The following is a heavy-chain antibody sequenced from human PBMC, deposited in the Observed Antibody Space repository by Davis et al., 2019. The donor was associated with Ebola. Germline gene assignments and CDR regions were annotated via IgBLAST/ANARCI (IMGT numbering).Heavy chain of an antibody. Sequence: GESLKISCAASGLTFSNAWMSWVRQDPGKGLEWVSSISSSGSYIYYADSVKGRCTISRDNAKNSLYLQMNSLRAEDTAVYYCARGGYDSSGYYLLYYYYGMDVWGQGTTVTVSS. D-gene: IGHD3-22*01. CDR3: ARGGYDSSGYYLLYYYYGMDV. J-gene: IGHJ6*02. CDR1: GLTFSNAW. V-gene: IGHV3-21*01. CDR2: ISSSGSYI.